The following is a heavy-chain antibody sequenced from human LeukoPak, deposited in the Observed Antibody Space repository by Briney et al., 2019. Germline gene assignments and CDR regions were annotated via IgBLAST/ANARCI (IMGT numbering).Heavy chain of an antibody. CDR3: ARDMSDNSPPDY. J-gene: IGHJ4*02. CDR1: GGSISSSSYY. V-gene: IGHV4-39*02. Sequence: SETLSLTCTVSGGSISSSSYYWGWIRQPPGKGLEWIGSIYYSGSTYYNPSLKSRVTISVDTSKNQFSLKLSSVTAADTAVYYCARDMSDNSPPDYWGQGTLVTVSS. CDR2: IYYSGST. D-gene: IGHD3-22*01.